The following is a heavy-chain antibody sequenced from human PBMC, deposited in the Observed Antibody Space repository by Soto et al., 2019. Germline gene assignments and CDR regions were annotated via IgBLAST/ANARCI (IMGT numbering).Heavy chain of an antibody. Sequence: QLQLQEFGSGLVKPSQTLSLTCAVSGGSISSGGYSWSWIRQPPGKGLEWIGYIYHSGSTYYNPSLKSRVTISVARSKNQFSLKLSSVTAADTAVYYCARGQVVAAQHWGQGTLVTVSS. J-gene: IGHJ4*02. D-gene: IGHD2-15*01. V-gene: IGHV4-30-2*01. CDR3: ARGQVVAAQH. CDR2: IYHSGST. CDR1: GGSISSGGYS.